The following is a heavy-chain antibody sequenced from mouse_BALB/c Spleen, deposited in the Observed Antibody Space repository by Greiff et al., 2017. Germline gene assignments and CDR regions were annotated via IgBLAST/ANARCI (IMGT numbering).Heavy chain of an antibody. CDR2: ISSGSSTI. CDR1: GFTFSSFG. Sequence: EVMLVESGGGLVQPGGSRKLSCAASGFTFSSFGMHWVRQAPEKGLEWVAYISSGSSTIYYADTAKGRFTISRDNPKNTLFLQMTSLRSEDTAMYYCARWDYGYAMDYWGQGTSVTVSS. J-gene: IGHJ4*01. D-gene: IGHD1-1*01. V-gene: IGHV5-17*02. CDR3: ARWDYGYAMDY.